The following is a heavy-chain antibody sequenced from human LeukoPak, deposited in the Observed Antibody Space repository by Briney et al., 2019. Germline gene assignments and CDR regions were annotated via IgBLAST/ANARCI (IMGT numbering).Heavy chain of an antibody. CDR3: TTLYGSGNYY. J-gene: IGHJ4*02. D-gene: IGHD3-10*01. CDR2: IKTKTDGGTT. V-gene: IGHV3-15*01. CDR1: GFTFSNAW. Sequence: GGSLRLSCAASGFTFSNAWMSWVRQAPGKGLEWVGQIKTKTDGGTTDSAATVKGRFTISRDDSKSTLFLQMNSLKTEDTAIYYCTTLYGSGNYYWGQGTLVTVSS.